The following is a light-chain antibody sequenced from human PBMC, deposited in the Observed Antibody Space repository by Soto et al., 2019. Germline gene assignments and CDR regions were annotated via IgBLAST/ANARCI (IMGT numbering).Light chain of an antibody. CDR2: GAS. Sequence: DIQLTQSPSSLSASVGDRVTITCRASQGVSKWLAWYQQKPGKAPILLIHGASNLQTGVPSRFSGSGSGTDFDLTITSLQPEDIATYFCQQANSFPLTFGQGTRLEIK. J-gene: IGKJ5*01. V-gene: IGKV1-12*01. CDR1: QGVSKW. CDR3: QQANSFPLT.